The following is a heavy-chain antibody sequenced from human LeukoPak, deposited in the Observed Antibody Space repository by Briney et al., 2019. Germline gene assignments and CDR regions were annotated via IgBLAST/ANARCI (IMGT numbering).Heavy chain of an antibody. J-gene: IGHJ4*02. Sequence: ASVKVSCKASGYTFTGYYMHWVRQAPGQGLDWMGWINPNSGGTNYAQKFQGRVTMTRDTSISTAYMGLSRLRSDDTAVYYCARDSSPLYDSSGYCPLWGQGTLVTVSS. CDR3: ARDSSPLYDSSGYCPL. CDR1: GYTFTGYY. CDR2: INPNSGGT. D-gene: IGHD3-22*01. V-gene: IGHV1-2*02.